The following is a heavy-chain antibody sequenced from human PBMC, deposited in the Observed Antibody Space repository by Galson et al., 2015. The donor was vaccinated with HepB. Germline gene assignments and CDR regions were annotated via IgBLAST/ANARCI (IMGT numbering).Heavy chain of an antibody. D-gene: IGHD5-12*01. J-gene: IGHJ4*02. CDR3: AKNSGYEVFDY. V-gene: IGHV3-7*01. Sequence: SLRLSCAASGFTFSPSWMNWVRQAPGKGLEWVANINPDESHKDYVDSVKGRFTISRDNAKNSLYLQMNSLRAEDTAVYYCAKNSGYEVFDYWGQGALVAVSS. CDR1: GFTFSPSW. CDR2: INPDESHK.